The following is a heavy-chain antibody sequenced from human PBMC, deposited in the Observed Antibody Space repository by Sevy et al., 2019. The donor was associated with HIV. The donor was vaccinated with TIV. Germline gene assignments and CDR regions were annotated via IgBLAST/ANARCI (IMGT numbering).Heavy chain of an antibody. CDR2: IGTAGDT. CDR3: ARVTPQLALGMDV. V-gene: IGHV3-13*01. D-gene: IGHD6-6*01. Sequence: GGSLRLSCAASGFTFSSYDMHWVRQATGKGLEWVSAIGTAGDTYYPGSVKGRFTISRENVKNSLYLQMNSLRAGDTAVYYCARVTPQLALGMDVWGQGTTVTVSS. CDR1: GFTFSSYD. J-gene: IGHJ6*02.